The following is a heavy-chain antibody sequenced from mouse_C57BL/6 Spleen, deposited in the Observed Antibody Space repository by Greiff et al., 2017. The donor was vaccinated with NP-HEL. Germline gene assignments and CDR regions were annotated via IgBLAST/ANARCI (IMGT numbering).Heavy chain of an antibody. J-gene: IGHJ2*01. CDR2: IYPGSGNT. D-gene: IGHD2-2*01. Sequence: QVQLQQSGAELVRPGASVKLSCKASGYTFTDYYINWVKQRPGQGLEWIARIYPGSGNTYYNEKFKGKATLTAEKSSSTAYMQLSSLTSEDSAVYFCARDGTYGYADYWGQGTTLTVSS. CDR3: ARDGTYGYADY. CDR1: GYTFTDYY. V-gene: IGHV1-76*01.